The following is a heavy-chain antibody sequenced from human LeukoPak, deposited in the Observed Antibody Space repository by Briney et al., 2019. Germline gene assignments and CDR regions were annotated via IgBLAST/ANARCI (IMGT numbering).Heavy chain of an antibody. J-gene: IGHJ4*02. V-gene: IGHV3-9*01. Sequence: GRSLRLSCAASGFTFDDYAMHWVRQAPGKGLEWVSGISWNSGSIGYADSVKGRFTISRDNAKNSLYLQMNSLRAEDTALYYCAKDHNPAAGSFDYWGQGTLVTVS. CDR3: AKDHNPAAGSFDY. D-gene: IGHD6-13*01. CDR1: GFTFDDYA. CDR2: ISWNSGSI.